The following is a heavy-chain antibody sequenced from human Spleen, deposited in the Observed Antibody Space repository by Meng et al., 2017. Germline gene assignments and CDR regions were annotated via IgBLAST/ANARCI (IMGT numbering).Heavy chain of an antibody. D-gene: IGHD3-22*01. V-gene: IGHV4-38-2*02. J-gene: IGHJ4*02. CDR2: IYHSGST. Sequence: GSLRLSCAVSGYSISSGYYWGWIRQPPGKGLEWIGSIYHSGSTYYNPSLKSRVTISVDTSKNQFSLKLSSVTAADTAVYYCARDRAVTMIVVVINGPFDYWGQGTLVTVSS. CDR3: ARDRAVTMIVVVINGPFDY. CDR1: GYSISSGYY.